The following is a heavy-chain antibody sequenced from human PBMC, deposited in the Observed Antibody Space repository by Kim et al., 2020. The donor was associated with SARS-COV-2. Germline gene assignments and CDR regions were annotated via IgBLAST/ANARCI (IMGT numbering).Heavy chain of an antibody. CDR1: GGTFSSYA. D-gene: IGHD3-10*01. CDR2: IIPIFGTA. CDR3: ARDTLSQRVRDYYYGMDV. V-gene: IGHV1-69*13. Sequence: SVKVSCKASGGTFSSYAISWVRQAPGQGLEWMGGIIPIFGTANYAQKFQGRVTITADESTSTAYMELSSLRSEDTAVYYCARDTLSQRVRDYYYGMDVWGQGTTVTVSS. J-gene: IGHJ6*02.